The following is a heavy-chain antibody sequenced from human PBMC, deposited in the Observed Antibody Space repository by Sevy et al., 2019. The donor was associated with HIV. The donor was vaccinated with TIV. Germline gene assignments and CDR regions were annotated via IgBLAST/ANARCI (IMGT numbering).Heavy chain of an antibody. CDR2: IKADGSDT. J-gene: IGHJ5*02. V-gene: IGHV3-7*01. Sequence: GGSLRLSCAASGFTFSKYGMSWVRQAPGKGLEWVANIKADGSDTYYVGSLKGRFIIYRDNAKNCLYLEMNTLGAEDMAVYYCARVIDYGELGNWFDPGGQGTLVPVSS. CDR3: ARVIDYGELGNWFDP. D-gene: IGHD4-17*01. CDR1: GFTFSKYG.